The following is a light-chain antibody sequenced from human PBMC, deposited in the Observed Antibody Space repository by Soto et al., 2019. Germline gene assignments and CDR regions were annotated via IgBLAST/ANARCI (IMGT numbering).Light chain of an antibody. CDR1: QSLVSSDGNTY. Sequence: DVVMTQSPLSLPVTLGQPASISCKSSQSLVSSDGNTYLHWFQQRPGQSPRRLIHKVSNRDSGVPARFGGSGSGTDFTLKISRVEAEDVAIYYCMQGTHWPRTFGQGTRVEIK. CDR3: MQGTHWPRT. V-gene: IGKV2-30*01. CDR2: KVS. J-gene: IGKJ1*01.